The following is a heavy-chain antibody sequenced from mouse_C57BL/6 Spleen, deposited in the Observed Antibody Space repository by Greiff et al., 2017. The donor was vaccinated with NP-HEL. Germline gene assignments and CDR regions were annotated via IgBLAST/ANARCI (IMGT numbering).Heavy chain of an antibody. CDR2: ISYDGSN. Sequence: EVQVVESGPGLVKPSQSLSLTCSVTGYSITSGYYWNWIRQFPGNKLEWMGYISYDGSNNYNPSLKNRISITRDTSKNQFFLKLNSVTTEDTATYYCARDQDPGTGDYWGQGTTLTVSS. V-gene: IGHV3-6*01. CDR3: ARDQDPGTGDY. D-gene: IGHD4-1*01. CDR1: GYSITSGYY. J-gene: IGHJ2*01.